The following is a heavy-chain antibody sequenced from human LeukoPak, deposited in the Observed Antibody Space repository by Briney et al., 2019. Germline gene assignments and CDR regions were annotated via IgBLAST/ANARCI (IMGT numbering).Heavy chain of an antibody. Sequence: PSETLSLTCTVSGGSISSSSYYWGWIRQPPGKGLEWIGSIYYSGSTNYNPSLKSRVTISVDTSKNQFSLKLSSVTAADTAVYYCARASVVPAAMIGAFDIWGQGTMVTVSS. CDR2: IYYSGST. CDR1: GGSISSSSYY. CDR3: ARASVVPAAMIGAFDI. V-gene: IGHV4-39*07. D-gene: IGHD2-2*01. J-gene: IGHJ3*02.